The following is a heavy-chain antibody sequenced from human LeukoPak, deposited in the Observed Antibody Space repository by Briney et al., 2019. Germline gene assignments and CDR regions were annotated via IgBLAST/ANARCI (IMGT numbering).Heavy chain of an antibody. D-gene: IGHD5-12*01. CDR2: INPNNGGA. Sequence: ASVKVSCKASGYTFTGYYLHWVRQAPGQGLEWMGWINPNNGGANYAQKFQGRVTMTSDTSISTVYMELSRLRSDDTAVYYCARPRGDSGYAGKEWSDPWGQGTLVTVSS. CDR3: ARPRGDSGYAGKEWSDP. CDR1: GYTFTGYY. V-gene: IGHV1-2*02. J-gene: IGHJ5*02.